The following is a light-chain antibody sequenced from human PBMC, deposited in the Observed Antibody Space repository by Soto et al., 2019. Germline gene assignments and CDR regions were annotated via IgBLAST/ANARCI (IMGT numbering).Light chain of an antibody. CDR2: AAS. CDR3: QKYNSAPPGVT. J-gene: IGKJ5*01. V-gene: IGKV1-27*01. CDR1: QRVSTW. Sequence: DIQMTQSPSAVSASVGDRVTISCRAIQRVSTWLAWYQQKPGKVPKLLIYAASTLQSGVPSRFSGSGSGTDFTLTISSLQPEDVATYYCQKYNSAPPGVTFGQGTRLEIK.